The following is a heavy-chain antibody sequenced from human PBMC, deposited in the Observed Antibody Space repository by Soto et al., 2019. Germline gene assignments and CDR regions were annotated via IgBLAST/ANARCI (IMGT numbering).Heavy chain of an antibody. D-gene: IGHD2-21*02. J-gene: IGHJ4*02. V-gene: IGHV3-33*01. CDR3: ARDRVMTATLFDY. CDR1: GFTFSSYG. Sequence: GGSLRLSCVVSGFTFSSYGMHWVRQAPGKGLEWVSIIWYDGSNTYYADSVKGRFTISRDNSKNTLYLQMNSLRVEDTAVYYCARDRVMTATLFDYWGQGTLVTAPQ. CDR2: IWYDGSNT.